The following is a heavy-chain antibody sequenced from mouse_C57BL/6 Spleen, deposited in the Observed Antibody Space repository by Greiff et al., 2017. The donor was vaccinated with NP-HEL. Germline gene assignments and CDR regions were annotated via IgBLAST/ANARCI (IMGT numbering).Heavy chain of an antibody. CDR3: TRAGGNYFYYAMDY. CDR2: ISDGGSYT. CDR1: GFTFSSYA. D-gene: IGHD2-1*01. V-gene: IGHV5-4*03. J-gene: IGHJ4*01. Sequence: EVMLVESGGGLVKPGGSLKLSCAASGFTFSSYAMSWVRQTPENRLEWVATISDGGSYTYYPDNVKGRFTISRDNAKNNLYLQMSHLKSEDTAMYYCTRAGGNYFYYAMDYWGQGTSVTVSS.